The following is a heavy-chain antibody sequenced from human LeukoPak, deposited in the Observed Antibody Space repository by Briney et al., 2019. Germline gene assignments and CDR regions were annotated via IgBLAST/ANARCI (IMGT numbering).Heavy chain of an antibody. CDR1: GYTFTGYY. Sequence: ASVKVSCKASGYTFTGYYMHWVRQAPGQGLEWMGWINPNSGGTNYAQRFQGRVTMTRDTSISTAYMELSRLRSDDTAVYYCARDTAMVTYCFDSWGQGTLVTVSS. CDR2: INPNSGGT. V-gene: IGHV1-2*02. D-gene: IGHD5-18*01. CDR3: ARDTAMVTYCFDS. J-gene: IGHJ5*01.